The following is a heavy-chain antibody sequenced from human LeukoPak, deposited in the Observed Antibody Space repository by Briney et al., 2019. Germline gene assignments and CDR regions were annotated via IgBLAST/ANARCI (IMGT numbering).Heavy chain of an antibody. CDR1: GFTFSSYG. J-gene: IGHJ4*02. D-gene: IGHD3-3*01. CDR2: IRSDGSNK. CDR3: GKDKLGMGYYDFWSGAFDY. V-gene: IGHV3-30*02. Sequence: SGGSLRLSCAASGFTFSSYGMHWVRQAPGKGLEWVAFIRSDGSNKYYADSVKGRFTISRDNSKNTLYLQMNSLRAEDTAVYYCGKDKLGMGYYDFWSGAFDYWGQGTLVTVSS.